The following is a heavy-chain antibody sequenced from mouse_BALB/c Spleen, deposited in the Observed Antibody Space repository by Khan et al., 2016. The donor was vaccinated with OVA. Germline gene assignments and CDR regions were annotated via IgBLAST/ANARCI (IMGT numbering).Heavy chain of an antibody. Sequence: VQLQESGAELVRPGSSVKISCKASGYAFSSYWMNWVKQRPGQGLEWIGQIYPGDGDTNYNGKFKGKATLTADKSSSTAYMQLSSLTSEDSAVYFWARGRAHYGPAWFAYWGQGTLVTVSA. CDR3: ARGRAHYGPAWFAY. CDR2: IYPGDGDT. CDR1: GYAFSSYW. J-gene: IGHJ3*01. V-gene: IGHV1-80*01. D-gene: IGHD1-2*01.